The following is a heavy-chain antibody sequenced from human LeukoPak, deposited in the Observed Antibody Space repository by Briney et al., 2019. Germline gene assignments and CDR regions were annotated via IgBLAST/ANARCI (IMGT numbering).Heavy chain of an antibody. J-gene: IGHJ4*02. D-gene: IGHD6-13*01. V-gene: IGHV3-74*01. CDR3: ARDTAPRAAAGVDY. CDR1: GFTFSSYW. Sequence: GGSLRLSCAASGFTFSSYWTLWVRQAPGKGLVWVSRINSDGSTTIYADSVKGRFTISRDNAKNTLYLQMNSLRAEDTAVYYCARDTAPRAAAGVDYWGQGTLVTVFS. CDR2: INSDGSTT.